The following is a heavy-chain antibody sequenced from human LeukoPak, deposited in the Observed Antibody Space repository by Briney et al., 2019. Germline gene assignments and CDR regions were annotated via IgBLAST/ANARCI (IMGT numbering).Heavy chain of an antibody. J-gene: IGHJ4*02. D-gene: IGHD3-22*01. V-gene: IGHV4-59*01. CDR2: IYYSGST. CDR1: GGSISSYY. CDR3: ARGIEQKXYYXXXXGXXXPYFDY. Sequence: LSETLSLTCTVSGGSISSYYWSWIRQPPGKGLEWIGYIYYSGSTNYNPSLKSRVTISVDTSKNQFSLKLSSVTAADTAVYYCARGIEQKXYYXXXXGXXXPYFDYWGQGTLVTV.